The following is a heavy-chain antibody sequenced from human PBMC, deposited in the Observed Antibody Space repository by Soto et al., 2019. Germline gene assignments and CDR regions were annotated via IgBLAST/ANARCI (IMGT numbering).Heavy chain of an antibody. CDR2: INAGNGNT. CDR3: ARPGEYYAFWGGSYDY. Sequence: GASVKVSCKASGYTFTSYTMHWVRQAPGQRLEWMGWINAGNGNTKYSQKFQGRVTITRDTSASTAYMELSSLRSEDTAVYFCARPGEYYAFWGGSYDYCGQGTLLPVSS. V-gene: IGHV1-3*01. CDR1: GYTFTSYT. J-gene: IGHJ4*02. D-gene: IGHD3-3*01.